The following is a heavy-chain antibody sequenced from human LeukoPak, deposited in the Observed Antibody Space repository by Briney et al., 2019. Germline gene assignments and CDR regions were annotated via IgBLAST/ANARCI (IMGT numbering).Heavy chain of an antibody. J-gene: IGHJ5*02. CDR3: ARGWGGNIDQ. Sequence: SQTLTLTCAVSGDSFSSNSAEWAWLRQSPARGLEWLGRTYYRSKLYTYYAVSVKGPITINSHTSKNQFSLQLNSVTPEDTAVYYCARGWGGNIDQWGQGTLVTVSS. CDR1: GDSFSSNSAE. V-gene: IGHV6-1*01. CDR2: TYYRSKLYT. D-gene: IGHD3-16*01.